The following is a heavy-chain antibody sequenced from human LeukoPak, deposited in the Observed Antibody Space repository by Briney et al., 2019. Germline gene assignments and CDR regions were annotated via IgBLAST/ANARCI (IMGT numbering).Heavy chain of an antibody. J-gene: IGHJ4*02. D-gene: IGHD3-10*01. Sequence: SETLSLTCTVSCGSISSYYWSWILQPPAKGLEWIGYIYYSGSTNYNPSLKSRVTISVDTSKNQFSLKLSSVTAADTAVYYCARDYYRYFDYWGQGTLATVSS. CDR3: ARDYYRYFDY. CDR2: IYYSGST. CDR1: CGSISSYY. V-gene: IGHV4-59*01.